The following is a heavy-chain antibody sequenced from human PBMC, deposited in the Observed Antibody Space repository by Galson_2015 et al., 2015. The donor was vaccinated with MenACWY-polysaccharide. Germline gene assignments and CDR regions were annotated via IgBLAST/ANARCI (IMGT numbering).Heavy chain of an antibody. CDR2: SGSGGGL. J-gene: IGHJ4*02. Sequence: SLRLSCAASGFSFRSYGMHWVRQAPGRGLEWVSGSGSGGGLYYADSVKGRFTVSRDNSKNTLYLQMNNLRAEDTAVYYCAKVGPRSSWTMGIDYWGQGTLVTVSS. CDR3: AKVGPRSSWTMGIDY. V-gene: IGHV3-23*01. D-gene: IGHD6-13*01. CDR1: GFSFRSYG.